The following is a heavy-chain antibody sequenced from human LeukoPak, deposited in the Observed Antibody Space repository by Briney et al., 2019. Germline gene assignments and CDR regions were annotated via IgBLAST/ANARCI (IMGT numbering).Heavy chain of an antibody. J-gene: IGHJ5*02. CDR1: SGSISTSNYY. Sequence: SETLSLTCTVSSGSISTSNYYWGWVRQPPGKGLEWIGEINHSGSTNYNPSLKSRVTISVDTSKNQFSLKLSSVTAADTAVYYCARGGRYNWNYGMIRFDPWGQGTLVTVSS. D-gene: IGHD1-7*01. V-gene: IGHV4-39*07. CDR3: ARGGRYNWNYGMIRFDP. CDR2: INHSGST.